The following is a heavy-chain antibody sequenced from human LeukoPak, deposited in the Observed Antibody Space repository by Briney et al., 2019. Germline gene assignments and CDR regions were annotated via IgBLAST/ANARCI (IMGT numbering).Heavy chain of an antibody. Sequence: SETLSLTCTVSGGSISSFYWSWVRQPPGKGLEWIGYIYYSGNTNYNPSFKNRVTISVDTSKNQFSLKLSSVTAADTAVYYSARGYSGSYGRFDYWGQGTLATVSS. CDR1: GGSISSFY. CDR2: IYYSGNT. V-gene: IGHV4-59*01. J-gene: IGHJ4*02. CDR3: ARGYSGSYGRFDY. D-gene: IGHD1-26*01.